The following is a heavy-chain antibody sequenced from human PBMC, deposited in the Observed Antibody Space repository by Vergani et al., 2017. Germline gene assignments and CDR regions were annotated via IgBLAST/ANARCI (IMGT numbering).Heavy chain of an antibody. CDR2: INPNSGGT. CDR3: ARDRGVNYGSGSYYNVRYYGMDV. CDR1: GYTFTGYY. Sequence: QVQLVQSGAEVKKPGASVKVSCKASGYTFTGYYMHWVRQAPGQGLEWMGRINPNSGGTNYAQKFQGRVTMTRDTSISTAYMELSSLRSEDTAVYYCARDRGVNYGSGSYYNVRYYGMDVWGQGTTVTVSS. V-gene: IGHV1-2*06. J-gene: IGHJ6*02. D-gene: IGHD3-10*01.